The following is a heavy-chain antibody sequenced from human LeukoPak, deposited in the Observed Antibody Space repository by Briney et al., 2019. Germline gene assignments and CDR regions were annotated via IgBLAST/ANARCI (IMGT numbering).Heavy chain of an antibody. V-gene: IGHV3-74*01. CDR3: ARELGGDRDY. Sequence: GGSLRLSCAASGFTFSMSWIHWVRQAPGKRLVWGSRINPDGSSTRHADSVKGRFTISRDNAKNTLYLQMDRLRAEDTAVYYCARELGGDRDYWGQGTLVIVSS. CDR1: GFTFSMSW. J-gene: IGHJ4*02. CDR2: INPDGSST. D-gene: IGHD2-21*01.